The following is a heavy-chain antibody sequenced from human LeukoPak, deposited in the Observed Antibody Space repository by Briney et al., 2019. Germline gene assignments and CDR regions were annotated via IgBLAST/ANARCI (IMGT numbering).Heavy chain of an antibody. Sequence: SETLSLTCTVSGGSIRTSYWNWIRQSPGKGLEWIGYIYNTGDTNYNPSLKGRVTMSIDTSKNQFSLKLRSVTAADTAVYYCARDSAFATNYYDPWGQGTLVTVSS. CDR2: IYNTGDT. V-gene: IGHV4-59*01. D-gene: IGHD2-15*01. CDR1: GGSIRTSY. J-gene: IGHJ5*02. CDR3: ARDSAFATNYYDP.